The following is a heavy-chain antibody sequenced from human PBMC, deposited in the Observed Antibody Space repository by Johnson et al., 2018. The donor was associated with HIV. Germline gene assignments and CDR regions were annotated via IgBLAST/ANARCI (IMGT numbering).Heavy chain of an antibody. CDR3: ARHYSSGWSHDAFDI. Sequence: VQLVESGGGLIQPGGSLRLSCAASGFTVSSNYMSWVRQAPGKGLEWVSVIYSGGSTYYADSVKGRFTISRDNSKHTLYLQMNSLRAEDTAVYYCARHYSSGWSHDAFDIWGQGTMVTVSS. D-gene: IGHD6-19*01. J-gene: IGHJ3*02. CDR1: GFTVSSNY. CDR2: IYSGGST. V-gene: IGHV3-53*01.